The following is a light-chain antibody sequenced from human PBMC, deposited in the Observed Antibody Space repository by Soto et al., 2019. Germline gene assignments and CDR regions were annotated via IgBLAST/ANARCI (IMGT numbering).Light chain of an antibody. V-gene: IGKV3-20*01. CDR2: GAS. CDR1: QSVSNNY. Sequence: ELVLMQSPGTLSLSPGERATLSCRASQSVSNNYLAWYQQKPGQAPRLLIYGASSRATGIPDRFSGSGSGTDFTLTISRLEPEDFAVFYCQQYGSSPRTFGQGTKVEIK. J-gene: IGKJ1*01. CDR3: QQYGSSPRT.